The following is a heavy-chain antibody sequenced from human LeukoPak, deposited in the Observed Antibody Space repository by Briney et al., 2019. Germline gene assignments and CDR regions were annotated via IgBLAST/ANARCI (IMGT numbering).Heavy chain of an antibody. V-gene: IGHV3-21*04. Sequence: GGSLRLSCAASGFTFSRYSMNWVRQAPGKGLEWVSSISISSSYIYYADSVKGRFTMSRDNAKNSLYLQMNSLRAEDTAVYYCARATSGSPRPYYYYYMDAWGKGTTVTISS. J-gene: IGHJ6*03. CDR3: ARATSGSPRPYYYYYMDA. D-gene: IGHD1-26*01. CDR2: ISISSSYI. CDR1: GFTFSRYS.